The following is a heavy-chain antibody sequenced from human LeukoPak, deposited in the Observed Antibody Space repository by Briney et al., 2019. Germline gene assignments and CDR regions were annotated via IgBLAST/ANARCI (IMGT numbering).Heavy chain of an antibody. CDR3: ATIEHWRVVPAATHSFWFDP. CDR2: INPNSGGT. J-gene: IGHJ5*02. V-gene: IGHV1-2*02. D-gene: IGHD2-2*01. Sequence: ASVKVSCKASGYTFTGYYMHWVRQAPGQGLEWMGWINPNSGGTNYAQKFQGRVTMTRDTSISTAYMELSRLRSDDTAVYYCATIEHWRVVPAATHSFWFDPWGQGTLVTVSS. CDR1: GYTFTGYY.